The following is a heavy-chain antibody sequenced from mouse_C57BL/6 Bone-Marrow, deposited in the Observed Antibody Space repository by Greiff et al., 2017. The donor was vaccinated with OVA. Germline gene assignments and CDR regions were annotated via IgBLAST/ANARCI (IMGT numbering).Heavy chain of an antibody. J-gene: IGHJ1*03. CDR2: IWTGGGT. D-gene: IGHD2-12*01. V-gene: IGHV2-9-1*01. CDR3: ARGYYSKSYWYFDV. Sequence: VQLQQSGPGLVAPSQSLSITCTVSGFSLTSYAISWVRQPPGKGLEWLGVIWTGGGTTYNSALKTRLSISKDNSKSQVFLKMNSLQTDDTARYYWARGYYSKSYWYFDVWGTGTTVTVSS. CDR1: GFSLTSYA.